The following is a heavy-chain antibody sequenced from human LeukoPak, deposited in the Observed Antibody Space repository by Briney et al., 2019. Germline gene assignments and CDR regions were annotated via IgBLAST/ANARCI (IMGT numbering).Heavy chain of an antibody. CDR1: GYTFTSYG. D-gene: IGHD2-2*02. J-gene: IGHJ3*02. CDR3: ATDRDCSSTSCYRRGAFDI. CDR2: ISAYNGNT. Sequence: ASVKVSCKASGYTFTSYGISWVRQAPGQGLEWMGWISAYNGNTNYAQKLQGRVTMTTDTSTSTAYMELRSLRSEDTAVYYCATDRDCSSTSCYRRGAFDIWGQGTMVTVSS. V-gene: IGHV1-18*01.